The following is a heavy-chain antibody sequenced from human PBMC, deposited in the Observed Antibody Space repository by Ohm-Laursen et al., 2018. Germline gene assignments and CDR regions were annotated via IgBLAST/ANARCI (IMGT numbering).Heavy chain of an antibody. CDR2: INSDGSST. CDR1: GFTFSSYW. CDR3: ARDCSGGSCPKYYFDY. V-gene: IGHV3-74*01. D-gene: IGHD2-15*01. Sequence: SLRLSCSASGFTFSSYWMHWVCQAPGKGLVWVSRINSDGSSTSYADSVKGRFTISRDNAKNTLYLQMNSLRAEDTAVYYCARDCSGGSCPKYYFDYWGQGTLVTVSS. J-gene: IGHJ4*02.